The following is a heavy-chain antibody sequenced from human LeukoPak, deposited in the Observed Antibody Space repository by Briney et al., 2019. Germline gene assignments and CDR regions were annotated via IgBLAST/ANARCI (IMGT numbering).Heavy chain of an antibody. V-gene: IGHV4-39*07. CDR1: GGSISSSSYY. D-gene: IGHD3-10*01. J-gene: IGHJ4*02. Sequence: PSETLSLTCTVSGGSISSSSYYWGWIRQPPGKGLEWIGSIYYSGSTNYNPSLKSRVTISVDTSKNQFSLKLSSVTAADTAVYYCARDEGFGEFDYWGQGTLVTVSS. CDR2: IYYSGST. CDR3: ARDEGFGEFDY.